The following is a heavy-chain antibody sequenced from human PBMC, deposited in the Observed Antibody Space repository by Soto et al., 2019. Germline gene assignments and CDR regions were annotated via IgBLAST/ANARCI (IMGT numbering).Heavy chain of an antibody. D-gene: IGHD6-13*01. CDR2: IYYSGST. CDR3: ARGRVGSSSWRYYYYMDV. Sequence: SETLSLTCTVSGGSISSSSYYWGWIRQPPGKGLEWIGSIYYSGSTYYNPSLKSRVTISVDTSKNQFSLKLSSVTAADTAVYYCARGRVGSSSWRYYYYMDVWGKGTTVTVSS. J-gene: IGHJ6*03. V-gene: IGHV4-39*01. CDR1: GGSISSSSYY.